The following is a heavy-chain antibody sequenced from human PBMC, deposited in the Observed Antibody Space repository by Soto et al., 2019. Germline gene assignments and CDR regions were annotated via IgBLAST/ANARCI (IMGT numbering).Heavy chain of an antibody. J-gene: IGHJ5*02. D-gene: IGHD6-6*01. CDR2: IYYSGST. CDR1: GGSISSGGYY. V-gene: IGHV4-31*03. Sequence: PSETLSLTCTVSGGSISSGGYYWSWIRQHPGKGLEWIGYIYYSGSTYYNPSLKSRVTISVDTSKNQFSLKLSYVTAADTAVYYCARARIAARAPPFDPWGQGTLVTVSS. CDR3: ARARIAARAPPFDP.